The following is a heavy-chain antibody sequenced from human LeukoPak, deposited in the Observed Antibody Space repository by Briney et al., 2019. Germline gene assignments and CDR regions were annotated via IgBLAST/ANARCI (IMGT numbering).Heavy chain of an antibody. J-gene: IGHJ6*03. CDR1: GYTFTSYD. D-gene: IGHD3-22*01. CDR2: MNPNSGNT. Sequence: ASVKVSCKASGYTFTSYDINWVRQATGQGLEWMGWMNPNSGNTGYAQKFQGRVTMTRNTSISTAYMELSSLRSEDTAVYYCARGLWYSMIVVVTDYYYMDVWGKGTTVTISS. CDR3: ARGLWYSMIVVVTDYYYMDV. V-gene: IGHV1-8*02.